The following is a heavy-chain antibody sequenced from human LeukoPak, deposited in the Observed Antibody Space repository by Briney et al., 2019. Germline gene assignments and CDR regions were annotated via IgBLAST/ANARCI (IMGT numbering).Heavy chain of an antibody. Sequence: SETLSLTCAVYGGSFSGYYWSWIRQPPGKGLEWIGEINHSGSTYYNSSLNSRVTISVDTSKNQFSLKLSSVTASDTAVYYCSRSGQYGSGSYYWFDPWGQGTLVTVSS. CDR1: GGSFSGYY. D-gene: IGHD3-10*01. CDR3: SRSGQYGSGSYYWFDP. J-gene: IGHJ5*02. V-gene: IGHV4-34*01. CDR2: INHSGST.